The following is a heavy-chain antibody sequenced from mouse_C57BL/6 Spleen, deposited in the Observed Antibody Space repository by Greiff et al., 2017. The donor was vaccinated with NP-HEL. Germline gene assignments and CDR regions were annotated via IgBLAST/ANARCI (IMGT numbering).Heavy chain of an antibody. CDR1: GYTFTSYW. CDR3: ACGNNWDRVYYFDY. CDR2: IYPGDGDT. D-gene: IGHD4-1*02. J-gene: IGHJ2*01. V-gene: IGHV1-82*01. Sequence: VQLQQPGAELVMPGASVKLSCKASGYTFTSYWMNWVKQRPGKGLEWIGRIYPGDGDTNYNGKFKGKATLTADKSSSTAYMQLSSLTSEDSAVYFCACGNNWDRVYYFDYWGQGTTLTVSS.